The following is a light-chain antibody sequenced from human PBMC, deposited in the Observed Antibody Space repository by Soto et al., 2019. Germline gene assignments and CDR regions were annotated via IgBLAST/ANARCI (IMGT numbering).Light chain of an antibody. CDR3: RQTYSSPWT. CDR1: QTINSY. Sequence: IQMTQSPSSLSASVGDRVTITCRASQTINSYLGWYQQKPGKAPNLLISAASTLQAGVPSRFSGSESGTEFTLTISSLQPEDFATYYCRQTYSSPWTFGQGTKVEIK. CDR2: AAS. J-gene: IGKJ1*01. V-gene: IGKV1-39*01.